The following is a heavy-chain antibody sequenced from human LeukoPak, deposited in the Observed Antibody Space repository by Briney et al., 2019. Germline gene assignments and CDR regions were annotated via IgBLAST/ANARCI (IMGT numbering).Heavy chain of an antibody. D-gene: IGHD1-26*01. J-gene: IGHJ4*02. Sequence: GASVKVSCKASGYTFTGYYMHWVRQAPGQGLEWMGWINPNSGGTNYAQKFQGRVTMTRDTSISTAYMELSRLTSDDTAVYYCARVGVKWDLLPNYYWGQGTLVTVSS. V-gene: IGHV1-2*02. CDR3: ARVGVKWDLLPNYY. CDR1: GYTFTGYY. CDR2: INPNSGGT.